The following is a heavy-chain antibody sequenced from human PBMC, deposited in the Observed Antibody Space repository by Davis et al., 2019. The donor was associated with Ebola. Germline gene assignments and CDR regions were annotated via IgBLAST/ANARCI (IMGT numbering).Heavy chain of an antibody. Sequence: GESLKISCAASGFTFSDFSMNWVRQAPGEALEWISYITTGSNAIHYADSVKGRFTVSRDNVKNSLFLQMNSLRDEDSAFYYCVRDYIFAFDLWGQGARVIVSS. J-gene: IGHJ5*02. CDR1: GFTFSDFS. V-gene: IGHV3-48*02. CDR3: VRDYIFAFDL. CDR2: ITTGSNAI.